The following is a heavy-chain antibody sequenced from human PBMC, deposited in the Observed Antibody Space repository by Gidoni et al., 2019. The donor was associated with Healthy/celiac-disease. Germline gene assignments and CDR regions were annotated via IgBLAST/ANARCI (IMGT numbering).Heavy chain of an antibody. V-gene: IGHV4-39*01. CDR1: GGSISSSSYY. Sequence: QLQLQESGPGLVKPSETLSLTCTVSGGSISSSSYYWGWIRQPPGKGLEWIGGIYYSGSTYYNPSLKSRVTISVDTSKNQFSLKLSSVTAADTAVYYCASQRVVTPNFDYWGQGTLVTVSS. CDR2: IYYSGST. J-gene: IGHJ4*02. D-gene: IGHD3-3*01. CDR3: ASQRVVTPNFDY.